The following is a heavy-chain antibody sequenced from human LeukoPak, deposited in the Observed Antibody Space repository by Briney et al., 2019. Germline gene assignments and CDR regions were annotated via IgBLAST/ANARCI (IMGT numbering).Heavy chain of an antibody. D-gene: IGHD2-8*01. CDR2: IYHSGST. J-gene: IGHJ6*03. CDR3: ARHVLDQDYYYMDV. Sequence: SETLSLTCAVSGYSISSGYYWGWIRQPPGKGLEWIGSIYHSGSTYYNPSLKSRVTISVDTSKNKFSLKLSSVTAADTAVYYCARHVLDQDYYYMDVWGKGTTVTVSS. CDR1: GYSISSGYY. V-gene: IGHV4-38-2*01.